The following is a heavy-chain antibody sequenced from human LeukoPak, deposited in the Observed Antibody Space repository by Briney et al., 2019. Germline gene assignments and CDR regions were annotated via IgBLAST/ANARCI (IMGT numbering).Heavy chain of an antibody. J-gene: IGHJ6*02. CDR3: ARGGLRRGPYYYGMDV. Sequence: ASVKVSCKVSGYTFTSYGISWVRQAPGQGLEWMGWISVYNGNTNYAQNLQGRVTMTTDTSTSTAYMELRSLRSDDTAVYYCARGGLRRGPYYYGMDVWGQGTTVTVSS. CDR2: ISVYNGNT. D-gene: IGHD3-16*01. CDR1: GYTFTSYG. V-gene: IGHV1-18*01.